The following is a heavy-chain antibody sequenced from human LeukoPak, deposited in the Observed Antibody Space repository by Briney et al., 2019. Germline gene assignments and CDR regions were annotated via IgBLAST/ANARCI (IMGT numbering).Heavy chain of an antibody. Sequence: GSLRLSCAASGFTFSSYSMNWVRQAPGKGLEWVSYISSSSSTIYYADSVKGRFTISRDNAKNSLYLHMNSLRAEDTAVYYCASGVGYCSSISRSPEDAFDIWGQGTMVTVSS. CDR2: ISSSSSTI. J-gene: IGHJ3*02. V-gene: IGHV3-48*01. CDR3: ASGVGYCSSISRSPEDAFDI. CDR1: GFTFSSYS. D-gene: IGHD2-2*01.